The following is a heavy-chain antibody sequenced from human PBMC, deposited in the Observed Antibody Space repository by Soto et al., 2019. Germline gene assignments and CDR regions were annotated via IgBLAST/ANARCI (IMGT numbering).Heavy chain of an antibody. Sequence: QITLKESGPTLVKPTQTLTLTCTFSGFSLSTTAEGVGWIRQPPGKALEWLALIYWDDDERYSPSLKSRLTINNDTSKNQVVLTMTNVDPVDTATYYCAHGSCSSADCYPNPYLDYWGQGILVTVSS. CDR3: AHGSCSSADCYPNPYLDY. CDR1: GFSLSTTAEG. D-gene: IGHD2-2*01. CDR2: IYWDDDE. J-gene: IGHJ4*02. V-gene: IGHV2-5*02.